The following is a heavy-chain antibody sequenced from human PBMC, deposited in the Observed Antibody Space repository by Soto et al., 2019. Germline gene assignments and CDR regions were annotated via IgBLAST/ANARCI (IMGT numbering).Heavy chain of an antibody. V-gene: IGHV3-30*18. CDR3: AKGRAQRSGNAEFDC. J-gene: IGHJ4*02. Sequence: ESGGGVVQPGRSLKLSCAASGFTFRSYGIHWVRQAPGKGLEWVAGISFDGKNKYYADSVKGRFTISRDNSKNTLSLQMDSLRSEDTAVYYCAKGRAQRSGNAEFDCWGQGSLVTVSS. CDR2: ISFDGKNK. CDR1: GFTFRSYG. D-gene: IGHD3-10*01.